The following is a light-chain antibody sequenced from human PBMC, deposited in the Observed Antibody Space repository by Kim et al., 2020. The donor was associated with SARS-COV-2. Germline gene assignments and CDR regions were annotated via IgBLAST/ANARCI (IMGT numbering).Light chain of an antibody. CDR3: QHYNSWPPMYT. J-gene: IGKJ2*01. CDR2: GAS. CDR1: QSVSSS. V-gene: IGKV3-15*01. Sequence: SPRERATLSCRASQSVSSSIAWYQQKPGQAPNLLIYGASTRATGIPARFSGYGSGTEFTLTITSLQSEDFAVYYCQHYNSWPPMYTFGQGTKLEI.